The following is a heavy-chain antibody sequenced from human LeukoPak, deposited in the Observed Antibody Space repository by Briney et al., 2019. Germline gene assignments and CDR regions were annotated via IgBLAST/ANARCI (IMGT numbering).Heavy chain of an antibody. CDR3: ARMIAVAGPYYFDY. Sequence: GGSLRLSCAASGFTFSSYSMNWVRKAPGKGLEWVSSISSSSSYIYYADSVKGRFTISRDNAKNSLYLQMNSLRAEDTAVYYCARMIAVAGPYYFDYWGQGTLLTVSS. CDR2: ISSSSSYI. D-gene: IGHD6-19*01. CDR1: GFTFSSYS. V-gene: IGHV3-21*01. J-gene: IGHJ4*02.